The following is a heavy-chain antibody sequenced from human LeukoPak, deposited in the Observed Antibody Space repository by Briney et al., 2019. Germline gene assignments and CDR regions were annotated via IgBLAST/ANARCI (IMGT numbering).Heavy chain of an antibody. D-gene: IGHD3-9*01. CDR3: AREGRYFDWFAEGSRFDP. CDR2: ISSSGSTI. V-gene: IGHV3-11*01. CDR1: GFTFSDYY. Sequence: PGGSLRLSCAASGFTFSDYYMSWIRQAPGKGLEWVSYISSSGSTIYYADSVKGRFTISRDNAKNSLYLQMNSLRAEDTAVYYCAREGRYFDWFAEGSRFDPRGQGTLVTVSS. J-gene: IGHJ5*02.